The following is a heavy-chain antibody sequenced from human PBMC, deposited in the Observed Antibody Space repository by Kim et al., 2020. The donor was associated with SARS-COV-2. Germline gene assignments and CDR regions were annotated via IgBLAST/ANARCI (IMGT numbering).Heavy chain of an antibody. V-gene: IGHV4-61*01. D-gene: IGHD6-13*01. Sequence: SETLSLTCTVSGGSVSSNSYYWSWIRQPPGKGLEWIGNIYYSGSTNYNPSLKSRVTILVDTTKNQFSLKLSSVTAADTAVYYCARNLYSSSTVGYWGQRTLVPDSS. CDR3: ARNLYSSSTVGY. CDR1: GGSVSSNSYY. J-gene: IGHJ4*02. CDR2: IYYSGST.